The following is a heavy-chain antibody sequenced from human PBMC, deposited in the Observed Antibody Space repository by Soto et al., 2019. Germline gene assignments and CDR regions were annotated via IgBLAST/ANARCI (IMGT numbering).Heavy chain of an antibody. CDR2: IIPTFGTA. V-gene: IGHV1-69*06. CDR3: ARSETAGHRGFDI. Sequence: QVQLVQSGAEMREPGSSVKVSCKASGSTFSSYAINWLRQAPGQGPEWMGGIIPTFGTANYIEKFRGRVTITADTSTSTAYMEVSSLTSEDTAMYFCARSETAGHRGFDIWGQGTMVTVSS. D-gene: IGHD6-19*01. CDR1: GSTFSSYA. J-gene: IGHJ3*02.